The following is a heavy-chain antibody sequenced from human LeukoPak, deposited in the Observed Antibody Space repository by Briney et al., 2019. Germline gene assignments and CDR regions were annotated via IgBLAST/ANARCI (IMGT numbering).Heavy chain of an antibody. J-gene: IGHJ5*02. CDR3: ARDMDYYDSSGYYRNWFDP. CDR2: IYYSGST. V-gene: IGHV4-59*01. CDR1: GGSFSSYY. D-gene: IGHD3-22*01. Sequence: SETLSLTCAVYGGSFSSYYWSWIRQPPGKGLEWIGYIYYSGSTNYNPSLKSRVTISVDTSKNQFSLKLSSVTAADTAVYYCARDMDYYDSSGYYRNWFDPWGQGTLVTVSS.